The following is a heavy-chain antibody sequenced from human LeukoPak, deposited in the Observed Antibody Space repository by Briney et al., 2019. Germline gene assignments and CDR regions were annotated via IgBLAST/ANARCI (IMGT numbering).Heavy chain of an antibody. J-gene: IGHJ4*02. V-gene: IGHV3-23*01. CDR1: GFTFSSYA. D-gene: IGHD6-19*01. Sequence: PGGSLRLSCAASGFTFSSYAMSWVRQAPGKGLEWVSVISGSGGSTYYADSVKGRFTISRDNSKNTLYLQMNRLRAEDMAVYYCAKDPQWLVRGFDYWGQGTLVTVSS. CDR2: ISGSGGST. CDR3: AKDPQWLVRGFDY.